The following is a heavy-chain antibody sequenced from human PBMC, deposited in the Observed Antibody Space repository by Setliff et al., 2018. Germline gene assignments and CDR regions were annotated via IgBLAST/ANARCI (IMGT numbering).Heavy chain of an antibody. V-gene: IGHV4-31*03. J-gene: IGHJ5*02. Sequence: SETLSLTCNVSGDFISSGGYTWNWIRQHPEMGLEWIGYIFYNGNTFYNPSPQSRVTRSVDTSKSQFSRKLTSLNAADSAVYYCARASHSYGSPNWLDPWGPGTLVTVSS. CDR1: GDFISSGGYT. D-gene: IGHD3-22*01. CDR3: ARASHSYGSPNWLDP. CDR2: IFYNGNT.